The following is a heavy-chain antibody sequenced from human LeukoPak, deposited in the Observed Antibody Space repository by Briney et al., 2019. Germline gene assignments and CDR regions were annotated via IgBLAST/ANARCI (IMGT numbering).Heavy chain of an antibody. V-gene: IGHV3-30*18. CDR2: ISYDGSNK. D-gene: IGHD1-20*01. J-gene: IGHJ4*02. CDR1: GFAFSSYG. CDR3: AKLVTGATWSEY. Sequence: GGSLRLSCAASGFAFSSYGMHWVRQAPGKGLDRVAVISYDGSNKYYADSVKGRFTISRDNSKNTLYLQMNSLRAEDTAVYYCAKLVTGATWSEYWGQGTLVTVSS.